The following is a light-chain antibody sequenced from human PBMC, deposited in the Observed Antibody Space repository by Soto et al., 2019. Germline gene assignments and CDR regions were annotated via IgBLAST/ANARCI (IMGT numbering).Light chain of an antibody. J-gene: IGKJ1*01. Sequence: VMTQSPATLSVSPGESATLSCRASLSVSSNLAWYQQKPGQAPRLLIYGASIRASGIPARFSGSGSGTEFTLTITSLQSEDFAVYFCQEYDSRKMFGQGTKVEIK. CDR2: GAS. V-gene: IGKV3-15*01. CDR1: LSVSSN. CDR3: QEYDSRKM.